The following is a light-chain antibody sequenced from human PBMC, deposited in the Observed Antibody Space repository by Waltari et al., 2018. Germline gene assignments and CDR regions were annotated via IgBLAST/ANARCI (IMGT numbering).Light chain of an antibody. CDR2: DVV. CDR1: SSDVGSYNF. CDR3: CSYAGSYTFV. J-gene: IGLJ7*01. V-gene: IGLV2-11*01. Sequence: QSALTQPRSVSGSPGQSVTISCSGTSSDVGSYNFVSWYQQHPGNAPKLLIYDVVKRPSGFPDLFSGSKSGNTASLTISGLQTEDESDYYCCSYAGSYTFVFGGGTQLTVL.